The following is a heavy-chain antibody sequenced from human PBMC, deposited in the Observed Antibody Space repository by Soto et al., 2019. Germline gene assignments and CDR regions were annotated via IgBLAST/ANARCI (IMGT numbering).Heavy chain of an antibody. CDR2: ISAYNGNT. J-gene: IGHJ4*02. D-gene: IGHD3-9*01. CDR3: ARGHYDILTGYYPIDY. V-gene: IGHV1-18*01. Sequence: GASVKVSCKASGYTFTSYGISWVRQAPGQGLEWMGWISAYNGNTNYAQKLQGRVTMTTDTSTSTAYMELRSLRSDDTAVYYCARGHYDILTGYYPIDYWGQGTLVTVSS. CDR1: GYTFTSYG.